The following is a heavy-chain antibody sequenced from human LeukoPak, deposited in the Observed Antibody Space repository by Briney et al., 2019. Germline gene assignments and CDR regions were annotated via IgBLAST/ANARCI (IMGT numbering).Heavy chain of an antibody. CDR1: GYTFTDYY. CDR3: ARVREWEEISGAIPDYFDY. CDR2: IKPTSGGT. Sequence: GASVKVSCKTSGYTFTDYYIHWVRQAPGQGLEWMGWIKPTSGGTSYAQNLQGRVTMTRDTSNNTAYMELSGLRSDDTAVYYCARVREWEEISGAIPDYFDYWGQGTLVTVSS. D-gene: IGHD3-3*01. J-gene: IGHJ4*02. V-gene: IGHV1-2*02.